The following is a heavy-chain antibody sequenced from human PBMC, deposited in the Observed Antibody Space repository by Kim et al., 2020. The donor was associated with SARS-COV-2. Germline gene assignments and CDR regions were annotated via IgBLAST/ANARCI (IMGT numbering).Heavy chain of an antibody. CDR3: ARSDYYDSSGYYWVYFDY. D-gene: IGHD3-22*01. J-gene: IGHJ4*02. CDR2: IYYSGST. Sequence: SETLSLTCTVSGGSISSSSYYWGWIRQPPGKGLEWIGSIYYSGSTYYNPSLKSRVTISVDTSKNQFSLKLSSVTAADTAVYYCARSDYYDSSGYYWVYFDYWGQGTLVPVSS. CDR1: GGSISSSSYY. V-gene: IGHV4-39*01.